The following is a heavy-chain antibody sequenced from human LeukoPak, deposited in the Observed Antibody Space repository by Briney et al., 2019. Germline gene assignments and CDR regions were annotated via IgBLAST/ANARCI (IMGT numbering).Heavy chain of an antibody. Sequence: SQTLSLTCAVSGGSISSGGYSWSWIRQPPGKGLEWIGYIYHSGSTYYNPSLKSRVTISVDRSKNQFSLKLSSVTAADTAVYYCARSPITIFGVVDNYFDYWGQGTLVTVSS. CDR1: GGSISSGGYS. CDR2: IYHSGST. CDR3: ARSPITIFGVVDNYFDY. D-gene: IGHD3-3*01. J-gene: IGHJ4*02. V-gene: IGHV4-30-2*01.